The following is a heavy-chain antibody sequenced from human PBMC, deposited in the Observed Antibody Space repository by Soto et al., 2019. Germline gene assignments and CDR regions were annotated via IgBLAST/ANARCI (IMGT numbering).Heavy chain of an antibody. J-gene: IGHJ4*02. Sequence: QVQLVQSGAEVKKPGSSVKVSCKASGGTFSSYAISWVRQAPGQGLEWMGRIIPIFGTANYAQKFQGRVRIPADKSTSTDYMEMSSLRSADTAVYYCARASSSFTFGGSSRYWGQGTLVTVS. D-gene: IGHD3-16*01. CDR1: GGTFSSYA. V-gene: IGHV1-69*06. CDR3: ARASSSFTFGGSSRY. CDR2: IIPIFGTA.